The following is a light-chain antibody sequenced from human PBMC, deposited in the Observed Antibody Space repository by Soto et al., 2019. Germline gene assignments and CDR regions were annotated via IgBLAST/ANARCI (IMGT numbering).Light chain of an antibody. V-gene: IGKV1-5*01. J-gene: IGKJ1*01. CDR2: DAS. Sequence: DIQMTQSPSTLSASVGDIVTITCLASQSISNWLAWYQQKPGKAPKLLIYDASSLESGVPSRFSGSGSGTEFTLTISSLQPDDVATYYCQHYNSYSEAFGQGTKVDNK. CDR1: QSISNW. CDR3: QHYNSYSEA.